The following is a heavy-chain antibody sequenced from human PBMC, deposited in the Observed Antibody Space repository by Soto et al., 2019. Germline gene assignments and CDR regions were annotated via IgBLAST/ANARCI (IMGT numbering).Heavy chain of an antibody. D-gene: IGHD3-3*01. J-gene: IGHJ4*02. CDR2: ISAYNGLT. Sequence: SVKVSCKTSGYPFENYGISWVRQAPGQGLEWLGWISAYNGLTIYAQKVQGRITMTTDTPTNTAHLELRTLRSDDTAVYYCARVERFLEWYLYDFDYWGQGTSVTVSS. CDR1: GYPFENYG. V-gene: IGHV1-18*01. CDR3: ARVERFLEWYLYDFDY.